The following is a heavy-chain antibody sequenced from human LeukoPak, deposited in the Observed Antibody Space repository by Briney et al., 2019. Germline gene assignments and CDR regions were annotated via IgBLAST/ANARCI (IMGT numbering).Heavy chain of an antibody. Sequence: PGGSLRLSCAASGLTFSSYGMHWVRQAPGKGLEWVAVIWYDGSNKYYADSVKVRFTISRDNSKNTLYLQMNSLRAEDTAVYYCARIAAAGTDFDYWGQGTLVTVSS. J-gene: IGHJ4*02. CDR2: IWYDGSNK. D-gene: IGHD6-13*01. CDR1: GLTFSSYG. V-gene: IGHV3-33*01. CDR3: ARIAAAGTDFDY.